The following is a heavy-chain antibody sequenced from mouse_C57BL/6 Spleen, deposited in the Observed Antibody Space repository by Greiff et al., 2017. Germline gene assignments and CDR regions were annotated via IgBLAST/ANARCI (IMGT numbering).Heavy chain of an antibody. D-gene: IGHD2-1*01. CDR1: GYTFTDYE. V-gene: IGHV1-15*01. CDR2: IDPETGGT. Sequence: QVTLKVSGAELVRPGASVTLSCKASGYTFTDYEMHWVKQTPVHGLEWIGAIDPETGGTAYNQKFKGKAILTADKSSSTAYMELRSLTSEDSAVYYCTRRHYGNYVGAMDYWGQGTSVTVSS. J-gene: IGHJ4*01. CDR3: TRRHYGNYVGAMDY.